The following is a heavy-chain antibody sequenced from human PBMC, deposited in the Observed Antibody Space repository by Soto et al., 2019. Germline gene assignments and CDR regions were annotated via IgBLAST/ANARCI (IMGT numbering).Heavy chain of an antibody. CDR2: ISAYNGNT. CDR1: GYTFTSYY. D-gene: IGHD3-3*01. J-gene: IGHJ6*02. CDR3: ARGRTGVTISGVVIMDV. V-gene: IGHV1-18*04. Sequence: ASVKVSCKASGYTFTSYYLHWVRQAPGQGLEWMGWISAYNGNTNYAQKLQGRVTMTTDTSTSTAYMELRSLRSDDTAVYYWARGRTGVTISGVVIMDVWGQGTTVTVSS.